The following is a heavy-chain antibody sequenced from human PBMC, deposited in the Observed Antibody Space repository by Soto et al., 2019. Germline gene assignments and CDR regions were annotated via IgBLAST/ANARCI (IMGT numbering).Heavy chain of an antibody. J-gene: IGHJ4*02. CDR2: INPSGGST. CDR1: GYTFTTYH. CDR3: ARGTVTTEYRGIYFDY. V-gene: IGHV1-46*01. Sequence: ASVKVSCKASGYTFTTYHIHWVRQAPGQGLEWMGIINPSGGSTSYAQKFQGRVTMTRDTSTSTVYMEVSSLRSEDTAVYYCARGTVTTEYRGIYFDYWGQGTLVTVSS. D-gene: IGHD4-17*01.